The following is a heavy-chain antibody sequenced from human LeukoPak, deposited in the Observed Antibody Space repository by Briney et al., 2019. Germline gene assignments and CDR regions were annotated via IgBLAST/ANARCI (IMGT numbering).Heavy chain of an antibody. V-gene: IGHV1-18*01. Sequence: ASVKVSCKASGYTFTSYGINWVRQAPGQGLEWMGWISAYNGNTNYAQKFQGRVTMTTDTSTSTAYMELRSLRSDDTAVYYCAREGIDCSGGRCYSRWYFDLWGRGTLVTVSS. CDR2: ISAYNGNT. CDR3: AREGIDCSGGRCYSRWYFDL. D-gene: IGHD2-15*01. J-gene: IGHJ2*01. CDR1: GYTFTSYG.